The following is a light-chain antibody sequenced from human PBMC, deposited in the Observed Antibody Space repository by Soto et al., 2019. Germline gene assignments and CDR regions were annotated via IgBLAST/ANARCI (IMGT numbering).Light chain of an antibody. Sequence: EIVMTQSPAALSVVPGERATLSCRASQSVGSNLAWFQQKPGQAPRLLIYGSSTRATGVPARFSGSGSGADFTLTISNLQSEDFAVYYCQQYTQSLWTFGQGTKGDIK. CDR3: QQYTQSLWT. J-gene: IGKJ1*01. V-gene: IGKV3-15*01. CDR1: QSVGSN. CDR2: GSS.